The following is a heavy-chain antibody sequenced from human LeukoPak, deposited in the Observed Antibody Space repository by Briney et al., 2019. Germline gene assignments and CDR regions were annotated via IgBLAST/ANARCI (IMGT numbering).Heavy chain of an antibody. D-gene: IGHD6-13*01. CDR2: ISSSSSYI. Sequence: PGGSLRLSCAASGFTFSSYSMNWVRQAPGKGLEWVSSISSSSSYIYYADSVKGRFTISRDNAKNSLYLQMNSLRAEDTAVYYCVRERPTAGIPFDYWGQGTLVTVSS. J-gene: IGHJ4*02. CDR3: VRERPTAGIPFDY. V-gene: IGHV3-21*01. CDR1: GFTFSSYS.